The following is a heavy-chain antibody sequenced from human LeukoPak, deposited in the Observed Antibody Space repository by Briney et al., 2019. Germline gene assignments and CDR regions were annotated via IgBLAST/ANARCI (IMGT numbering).Heavy chain of an antibody. J-gene: IGHJ4*02. CDR1: GFTFSSYS. V-gene: IGHV3-30*02. Sequence: GGSLRLSCAASGFTFSSYSMNWVRQAPGKGLEWVAFIRYDGSNKYYADSVKGRFTISRDNSKNTLYLQMNSLRAEDTSVYYCARRAGAYSHPYDYWGQGTLVTVSS. D-gene: IGHD4/OR15-4a*01. CDR3: ARRAGAYSHPYDY. CDR2: IRYDGSNK.